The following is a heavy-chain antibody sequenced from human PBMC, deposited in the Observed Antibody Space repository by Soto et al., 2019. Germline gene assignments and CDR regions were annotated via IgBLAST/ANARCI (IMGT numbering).Heavy chain of an antibody. J-gene: IGHJ4*02. V-gene: IGHV3-30*03. CDR2: ISRDGGTK. Sequence: HVQLVESGGGVVQPGRSLRLSCAVSGFTVSTYGMHWVRQAPGKGLEWVAVISRDGGTKYYSDSVKGRFTISRDNSRNTLFLEMNSLRGDDMAGYYCTGEVASGYWGQGTLVTVSS. CDR1: GFTVSTYG. D-gene: IGHD2-8*02. CDR3: TGEVASGY.